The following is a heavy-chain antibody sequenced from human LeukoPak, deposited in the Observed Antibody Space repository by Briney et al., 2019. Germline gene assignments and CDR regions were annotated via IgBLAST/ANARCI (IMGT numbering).Heavy chain of an antibody. V-gene: IGHV4-34*01. Sequence: PSETLSLTCAVYGGSFSGYYWSWIRQPPGKGLEWIGEINHSGSTNYNPSLKSRVTISVDTSKNQFSLKLSSVTAADTAVYYCARGLKYSPPFDYWGQGTLVTVSS. J-gene: IGHJ4*02. CDR1: GGSFSGYY. CDR2: INHSGST. D-gene: IGHD6-6*01. CDR3: ARGLKYSPPFDY.